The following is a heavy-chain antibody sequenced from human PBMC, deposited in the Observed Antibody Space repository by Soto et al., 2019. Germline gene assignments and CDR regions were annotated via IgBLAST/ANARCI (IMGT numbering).Heavy chain of an antibody. CDR2: INAGNGNT. D-gene: IGHD3-10*01. CDR1: GYTFTSYA. CDR3: ARAITMVRGVLQVYGMDV. J-gene: IGHJ6*02. V-gene: IGHV1-3*01. Sequence: ASVKVSCKASGYTFTSYAMHWVRQAPGQRLEWMGWINAGNGNTKYSQKFQGRVTITRDTSASTAYMELSSLRSEDTAVYYCARAITMVRGVLQVYGMDVWGQGTTVTVSS.